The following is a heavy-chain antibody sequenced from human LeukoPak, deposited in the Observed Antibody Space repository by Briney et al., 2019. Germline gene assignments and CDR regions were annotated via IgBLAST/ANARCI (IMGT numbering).Heavy chain of an antibody. V-gene: IGHV3-49*04. J-gene: IGHJ4*02. Sequence: PGGSLRLSCTASGFTFGDYAMSWVRQAPGKGLEWVSFIRSKAYGGTADYAASVKGRFTISRDDSKSIAYLQMNSLKTEDTAVYYCTRGGADYGDYDRFFEYWGQGTLVTVSS. CDR1: GFTFGDYA. CDR3: TRGGADYGDYDRFFEY. D-gene: IGHD4-17*01. CDR2: IRSKAYGGTA.